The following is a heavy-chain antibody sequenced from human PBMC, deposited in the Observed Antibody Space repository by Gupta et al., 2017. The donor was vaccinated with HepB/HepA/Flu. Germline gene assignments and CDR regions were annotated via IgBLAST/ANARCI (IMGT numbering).Heavy chain of an antibody. V-gene: IGHV4-4*07. CDR1: GGSISSYY. CDR2: IYTSGST. D-gene: IGHD4-11*01. CDR3: ARDWSGYSNSRHYYYYYMDV. Sequence: QVQLQESGPGLVKPSETLSLTCTVSGGSISSYYWSWIRQPAGKGLEWIGRIYTSGSTNCNPSLKSRVTMSVDTSKNQFSLKLSSVTAADTAVYYCARDWSGYSNSRHYYYYYMDVWGKGTTVTVSS. J-gene: IGHJ6*03.